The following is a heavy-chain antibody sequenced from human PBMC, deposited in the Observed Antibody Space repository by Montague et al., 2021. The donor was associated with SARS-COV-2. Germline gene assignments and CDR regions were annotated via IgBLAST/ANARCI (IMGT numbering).Heavy chain of an antibody. Sequence: SETLSLTCTVSGGSISSFYWSWFRQPPGKGLEWIGYISDSGSTNYNPSLTSRVTMSVDTSKNHFSLQLSSVTAADTAVYYCARGGTYHYGMDVWGQGTTVAVSS. CDR1: GGSISSFY. CDR3: ARGGTYHYGMDV. V-gene: IGHV4-59*12. CDR2: ISDSGST. J-gene: IGHJ6*02. D-gene: IGHD3-16*01.